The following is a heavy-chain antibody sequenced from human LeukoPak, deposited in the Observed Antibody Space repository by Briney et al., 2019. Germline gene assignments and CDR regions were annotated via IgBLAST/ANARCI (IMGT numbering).Heavy chain of an antibody. CDR3: ARDGSRSWYGWFDP. V-gene: IGHV3-30-3*01. D-gene: IGHD6-13*01. J-gene: IGHJ5*02. CDR2: ISYDGSNK. Sequence: GRSLRLSCAASGFMFRSFAMHWVRQAPGGGLEWVAVISYDGSNKYYADSVKGRFTISRDNAKNTLYLQMNSLRAEDTAVYYCARDGSRSWYGWFDPWGQGTLVTVSS. CDR1: GFMFRSFA.